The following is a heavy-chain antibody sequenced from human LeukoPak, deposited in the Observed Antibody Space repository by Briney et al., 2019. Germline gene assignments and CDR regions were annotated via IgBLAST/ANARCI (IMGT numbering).Heavy chain of an antibody. D-gene: IGHD3-22*01. Sequence: GRSLRLSCSVSGFIFSSYAMHWVRQAPGKGLEWVAVISYDGNDKYYADSVKGRFTISRDSSENTLFLQMSSLRIEDTAVYYCAKDDRGRFSDSSGYYFNAFDIWGQGTMVTVSS. CDR1: GFIFSSYA. CDR2: ISYDGNDK. V-gene: IGHV3-30-3*01. CDR3: AKDDRGRFSDSSGYYFNAFDI. J-gene: IGHJ3*02.